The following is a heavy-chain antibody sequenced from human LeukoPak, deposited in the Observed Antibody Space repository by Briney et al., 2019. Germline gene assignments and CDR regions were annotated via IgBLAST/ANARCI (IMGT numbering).Heavy chain of an antibody. CDR2: IRNKANTYAT. J-gene: IGHJ4*02. CDR1: GLTFSDST. Sequence: PGGSLRLSCAASGLTFSDSTIYWVRQVSGKGLEWLGHIRNKANTYATAVAASVKGRFTIARDDSKNTAYLQMNSLNSEDTAVYYCSGWDGSYEYWGQGTLVTVSS. CDR3: SGWDGSYEY. D-gene: IGHD3-10*01. V-gene: IGHV3-73*01.